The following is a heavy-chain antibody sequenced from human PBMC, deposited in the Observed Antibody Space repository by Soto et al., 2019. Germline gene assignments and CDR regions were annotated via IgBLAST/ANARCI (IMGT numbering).Heavy chain of an antibody. V-gene: IGHV5-51*01. CDR1: GYSFTSYW. J-gene: IGHJ6*02. D-gene: IGHD6-13*01. CDR2: IYPGDPDT. CDR3: ARHLYSSTASYYYYGKDV. Sequence: GESLKISCKGSGYSFTSYWIGWVRQMPGKGLEWMGIIYPGDPDTRYSPSFQGQVTISADKSISTAYLQWSSLKASDTAMYYCARHLYSSTASYYYYGKDVWGQGTTVTVSS.